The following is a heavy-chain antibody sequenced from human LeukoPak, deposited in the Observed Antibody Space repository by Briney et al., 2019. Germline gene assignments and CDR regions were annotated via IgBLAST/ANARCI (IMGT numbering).Heavy chain of an antibody. V-gene: IGHV3-30-3*01. J-gene: IGHJ4*02. CDR2: ISYDGSNK. Sequence: GGSLRLSCAASGFTFSSYAMHWVRQAPGKGLEWVAVISYDGSNKYYADSVKGRFTISRDNSKNTLYLQMNSLRAEDTAVYYCAREDVGGWAFFDYWGQGTLVTVSS. CDR3: AREDVGGWAFFDY. CDR1: GFTFSSYA. D-gene: IGHD6-19*01.